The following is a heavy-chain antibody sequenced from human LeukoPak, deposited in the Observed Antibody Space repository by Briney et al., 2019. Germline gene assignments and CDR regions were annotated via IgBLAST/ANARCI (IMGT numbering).Heavy chain of an antibody. CDR1: GGSISSYY. CDR3: ARFPFDGYNYYLDY. V-gene: IGHV4-59*01. CDR2: IYYSGST. D-gene: IGHD5-24*01. J-gene: IGHJ4*02. Sequence: SETLSHTCTVSGGSISSYYWSWIRQPPGKGLEWIGYIYYSGSTKYNSSLKSRVTISVDTSKNQFSLRLGSVTAADTAVYSCARFPFDGYNYYLDYWGQGTLVTVSS.